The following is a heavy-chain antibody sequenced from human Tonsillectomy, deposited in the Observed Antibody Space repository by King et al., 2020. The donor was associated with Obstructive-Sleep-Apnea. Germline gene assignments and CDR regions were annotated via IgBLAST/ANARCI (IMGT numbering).Heavy chain of an antibody. CDR1: GFTFSSYW. CDR2: IKQDGSEK. Sequence: VQLVESGGGLVQPGGSLRLSCAASGFTFSSYWMSWVRQAPGKGLEWVANIKQDGSEKYYVDSVKDRFTITRDNAKNSLYLQMNSLRAEDTAVYYCARDCSSTSCSWGYWGQGTLVTVSS. J-gene: IGHJ4*02. CDR3: ARDCSSTSCSWGY. D-gene: IGHD2-2*01. V-gene: IGHV3-7*01.